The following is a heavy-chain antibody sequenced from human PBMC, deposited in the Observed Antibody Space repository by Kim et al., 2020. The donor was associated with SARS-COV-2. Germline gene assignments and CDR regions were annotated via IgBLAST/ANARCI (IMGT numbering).Heavy chain of an antibody. CDR1: GGSFSGYY. Sequence: SETLSLTCAVYGGSFSGYYWSWIRQPPGKGLEWIGEINHSGSTNYNPSLKSRVTISVDTSKNQFSLKLSSVTAADTAVYYCARQMGWSGYLDWYFDLWGRGTLVTVSS. D-gene: IGHD3-3*01. CDR2: INHSGST. CDR3: ARQMGWSGYLDWYFDL. V-gene: IGHV4-34*01. J-gene: IGHJ2*01.